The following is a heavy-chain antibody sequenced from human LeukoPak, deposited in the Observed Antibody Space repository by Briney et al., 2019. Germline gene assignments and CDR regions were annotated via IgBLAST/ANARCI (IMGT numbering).Heavy chain of an antibody. J-gene: IGHJ5*02. V-gene: IGHV1-18*01. CDR1: GYTFTSYG. D-gene: IGHD1-20*01. Sequence: ASAKVSCKASGYTFTSYGTSWVRQAPGQGREWMGWISAYNGNTNYAQKLQGRVTMTTDTSTSTAYMELRSLRSDDTAVYYCARDLVRLITGSSTGFDPWGQGTLVTVSS. CDR3: ARDLVRLITGSSTGFDP. CDR2: ISAYNGNT.